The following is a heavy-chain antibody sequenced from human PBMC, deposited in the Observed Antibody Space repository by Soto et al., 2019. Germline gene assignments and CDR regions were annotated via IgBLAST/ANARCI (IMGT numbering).Heavy chain of an antibody. CDR2: INPNSGDT. CDR1: GYTFTGYY. Sequence: VKVSCKASGYTFTGYYMHWVRQAPGQGLEWMGWINPNSGDTKYAQKFQGRVTMTRDTSTRTAYMEVSRLTSDDTAVYYCARSLSTIGGRPDSWGQGTLVTVSS. D-gene: IGHD6-6*01. V-gene: IGHV1-2*02. CDR3: ARSLSTIGGRPDS. J-gene: IGHJ4*02.